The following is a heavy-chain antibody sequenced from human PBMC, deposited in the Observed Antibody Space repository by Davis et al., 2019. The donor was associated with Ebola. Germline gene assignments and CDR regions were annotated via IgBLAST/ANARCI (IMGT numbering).Heavy chain of an antibody. D-gene: IGHD2-21*01. CDR1: GFTFSSYA. J-gene: IGHJ4*02. V-gene: IGHV3-33*08. Sequence: GESLKISCAASGFTFSSYAMSWVRQAPGKGPEWVAVIWYDGSNKYYADSVKGRFTISRDNSKNTLYLQMNSLRAEDTAVYYCARWSSLDYWGQGTLVTVSS. CDR3: ARWSSLDY. CDR2: IWYDGSNK.